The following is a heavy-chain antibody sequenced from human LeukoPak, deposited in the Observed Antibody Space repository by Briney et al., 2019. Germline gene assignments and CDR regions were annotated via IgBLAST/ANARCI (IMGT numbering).Heavy chain of an antibody. CDR3: ARMSCGGTCYLDY. CDR1: GFTFSDYY. J-gene: IGHJ4*02. Sequence: KAGGSLRLSCAASGFTFSDYYMSWIRQAPGKGLEWVSYISSSSSYTNYADSVKGRFTISRDNAKNSLYLQMNSLRAEDTAVYYCARMSCGGTCYLDYWGQGTLVTVSS. CDR2: ISSSSSYT. V-gene: IGHV3-11*06. D-gene: IGHD2-15*01.